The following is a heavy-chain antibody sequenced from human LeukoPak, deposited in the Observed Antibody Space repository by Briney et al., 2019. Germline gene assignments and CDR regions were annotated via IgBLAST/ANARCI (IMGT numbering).Heavy chain of an antibody. CDR1: GGSISSGSYY. D-gene: IGHD3-22*01. CDR2: IYTSGST. V-gene: IGHV4-61*02. CDR3: ARDSYYYDSSGYFGY. Sequence: SETLSLTCTVSGGSISSGSYYWSWIRQPAGKGLEWIGRIYTSGSTNYNPSLKSRVTISVDTSKNQFSLKLSSVTAADAAVYYCARDSYYYDSSGYFGYWGQGTLVTVSS. J-gene: IGHJ4*02.